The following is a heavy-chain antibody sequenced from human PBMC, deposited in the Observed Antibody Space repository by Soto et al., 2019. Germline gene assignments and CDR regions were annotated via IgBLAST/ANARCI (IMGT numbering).Heavy chain of an antibody. V-gene: IGHV4-30-4*02. D-gene: IGHD2-15*01. CDR3: PRDSSSPSGGLDV. CDR1: GGSISGGNYH. CDR2: IYYSAST. J-gene: IGHJ6*02. Sequence: SETRSRTCTVAGGSISGGNYHCTWILQFTGQGLEWIGAIYYSASTYYNTSLVSRLTISADTSKNKFYLKPPSVTAAATAVYYCPRDSSSPSGGLDVWGQGITVTVSS.